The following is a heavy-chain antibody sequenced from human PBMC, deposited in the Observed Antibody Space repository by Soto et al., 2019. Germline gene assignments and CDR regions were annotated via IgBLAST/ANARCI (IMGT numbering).Heavy chain of an antibody. CDR1: GFTFSDYS. CDR3: AREGSSRSYYYDY. Sequence: EVQLVESGGGLVQPGGSLRLSCAASGFTFSDYSMNWVRQAPGKGLEWVSYIRSSGNTIYYADSVRGRFTISSDSAENSLYLQMNSLRVEDTAVYYCAREGSSRSYYYDYWGQGTLVTVSS. CDR2: IRSSGNTI. D-gene: IGHD6-13*01. J-gene: IGHJ4*02. V-gene: IGHV3-48*01.